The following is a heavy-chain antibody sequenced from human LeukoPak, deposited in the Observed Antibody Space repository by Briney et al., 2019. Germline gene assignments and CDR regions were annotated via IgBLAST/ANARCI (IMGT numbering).Heavy chain of an antibody. CDR1: GFVFIIYG. D-gene: IGHD1-1*01. Sequence: ASVKVSFTASGFVFIIYGFTWVRQAPGQGLEWMGWISANDGKTHYSEKHQGRVTMSTDTVTSTAYMELRSLRSDDTAVYYCARELHVERDDSWGQGTLVTVS. CDR2: ISANDGKT. J-gene: IGHJ5*02. V-gene: IGHV1-18*01. CDR3: ARELHVERDDS.